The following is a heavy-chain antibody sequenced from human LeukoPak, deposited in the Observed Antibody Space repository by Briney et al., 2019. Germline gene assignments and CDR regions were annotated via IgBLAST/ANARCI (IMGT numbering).Heavy chain of an antibody. D-gene: IGHD6-19*01. Sequence: PGGSLRLSCAASEFTFSNYGMHWVRRAPGKGLEWVAFIRYDGTNKYYADSVKGRFTISRDNSKNTLYLKMSSLRGEDTAVYYCARRSSSGWYPDYYYYYMDVWGKGTTVTISS. V-gene: IGHV3-30*02. J-gene: IGHJ6*03. CDR1: EFTFSNYG. CDR3: ARRSSSGWYPDYYYYYMDV. CDR2: IRYDGTNK.